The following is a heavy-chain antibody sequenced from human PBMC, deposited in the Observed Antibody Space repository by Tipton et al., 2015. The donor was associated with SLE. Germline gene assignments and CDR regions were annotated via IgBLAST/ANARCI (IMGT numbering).Heavy chain of an antibody. CDR2: FYYSGST. Sequence: TLSLTCTVSGGSISSYYWSWIRQPPGKGLEWIGYFYYSGSTNYNPSLKSRVTISVDTSKNQFSLKLRSVSAADTAVYYCARGPPFMEWERNWFDPWGQGTQVTVSS. CDR1: GGSISSYY. J-gene: IGHJ5*02. CDR3: ARGPPFMEWERNWFDP. D-gene: IGHD3-3*02. V-gene: IGHV4-59*07.